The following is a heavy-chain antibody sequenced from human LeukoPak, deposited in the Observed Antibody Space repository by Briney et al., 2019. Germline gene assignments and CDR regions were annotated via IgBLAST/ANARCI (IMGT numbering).Heavy chain of an antibody. CDR2: IKQDGSEK. J-gene: IGHJ4*02. CDR3: ARVVEYYGSGTHLYFDY. Sequence: GGSLRLSCAASGFTFSSYWMSWVRQAPGKGLEWVANIKQDGSEKYYVDSVKGRFTISRDNAKNSLYLQMNSLRAEDTAVYYCARVVEYYGSGTHLYFDYWGQGTLVTVSS. CDR1: GFTFSSYW. V-gene: IGHV3-7*01. D-gene: IGHD3-10*01.